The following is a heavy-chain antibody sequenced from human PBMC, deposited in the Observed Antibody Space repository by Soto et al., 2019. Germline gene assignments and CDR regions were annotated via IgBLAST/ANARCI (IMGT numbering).Heavy chain of an antibody. CDR2: IYWDDAK. D-gene: IGHD3-16*01. J-gene: IGHJ4*02. CDR3: AHKGGGDRILDY. V-gene: IGHV2-5*02. Sequence: QITLKESGPTLVKPTQTLTLTCTFSGFSLSASGVGVGWIRQPPGKALEWLAIIYWDDAKHYSPSLKSSLTITKNTSKNQVVLTMANMDPVDTATYYCAHKGGGDRILDYWGQGNLVTVSS. CDR1: GFSLSASGVG.